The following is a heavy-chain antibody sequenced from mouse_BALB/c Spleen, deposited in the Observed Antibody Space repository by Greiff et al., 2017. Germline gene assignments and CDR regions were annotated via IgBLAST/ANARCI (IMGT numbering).Heavy chain of an antibody. CDR2: ISSGGSYT. Sequence: EVKLVESGGDLVKPGGSLKLSCAASGFTFSSYGMSWVRQTPDKRLEWVATISSGGSYTYYPDSVKGRFTISRDNAKNTLYLQMSSLKSEDTAMYYCARHEDYWGQGTSVTVSS. V-gene: IGHV5-6*01. CDR3: ARHEDY. CDR1: GFTFSSYG. J-gene: IGHJ4*01.